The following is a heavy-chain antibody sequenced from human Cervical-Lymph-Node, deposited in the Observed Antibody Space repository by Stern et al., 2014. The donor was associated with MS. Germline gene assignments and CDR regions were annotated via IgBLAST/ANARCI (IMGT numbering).Heavy chain of an antibody. CDR2: FRWNSAKD. CDR1: GFTFADLA. Sequence: DVQLAASGAGLVQPSRSLRLSCEASGFTFADLAIHWVWQGPAKGLESVSGFRWNSAKDAYEASVKGRFTISGEHCKQYLDVQVISLGAEDTALYYCVKDVDSSVAVSFDYWGHGTLVTVSS. CDR3: VKDVDSSVAVSFDY. D-gene: IGHD6-6*01. V-gene: IGHV3-9*01. J-gene: IGHJ4*01.